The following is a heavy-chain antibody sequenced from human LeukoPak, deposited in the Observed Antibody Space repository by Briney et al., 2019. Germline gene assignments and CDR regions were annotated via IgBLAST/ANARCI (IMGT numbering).Heavy chain of an antibody. CDR2: IYYSGST. J-gene: IGHJ3*02. CDR1: GGSISSSGYY. D-gene: IGHD6-19*01. Sequence: KPSETLSLTCTVSGGSISSSGYYWGWIRQPPGKGLEWFGSIYYSGSTYYNPSLKSRVTFSVDTSKNQFPLKLSSVTAADTAVYYCARLLSSDWYKGAFDIWGQGTMVTVSS. CDR3: ARLLSSDWYKGAFDI. V-gene: IGHV4-39*01.